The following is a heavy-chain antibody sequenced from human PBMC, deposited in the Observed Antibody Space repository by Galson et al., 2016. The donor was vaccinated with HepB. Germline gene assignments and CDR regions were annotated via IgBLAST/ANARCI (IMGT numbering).Heavy chain of an antibody. J-gene: IGHJ4*02. CDR2: INRSGNRA. D-gene: IGHD3-16*01. V-gene: IGHV3-23*05. CDR3: AKRGWGAVSDYFDY. Sequence: SLRLSCAASGFNFSNFAMSWVRQAPGKGLEWVSIINRSGNRAYYADSVKGSLTISRDNSKNTLYLQMNRLRSEDTAVYYCAKRGWGAVSDYFDYWGQGTLATVSS. CDR1: GFNFSNFA.